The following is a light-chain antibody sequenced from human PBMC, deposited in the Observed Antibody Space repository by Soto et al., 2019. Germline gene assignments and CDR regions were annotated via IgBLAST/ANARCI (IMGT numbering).Light chain of an antibody. CDR1: QTVGRNY. CDR3: QQYASSPLT. J-gene: IGKJ4*01. Sequence: EIVLTQSPGSLSLSPGERATLSCRASQTVGRNYLAWYQQKPGQTPRLLIHGASNRATGIPDRISGSGSGTDFTLISSRLEPEDFAVYYCQQYASSPLTFGGGTKVEIK. V-gene: IGKV3-20*01. CDR2: GAS.